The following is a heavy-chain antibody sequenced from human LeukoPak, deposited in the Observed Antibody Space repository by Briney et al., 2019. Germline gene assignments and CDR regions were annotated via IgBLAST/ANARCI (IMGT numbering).Heavy chain of an antibody. CDR3: TTDRRYCSGGSCYDYYYYMDV. CDR1: GFTFSNAW. J-gene: IGHJ6*03. Sequence: GGSLRLSCAASGFTFSNAWMSWVRQAPGKGLEWVGRIKSKTDGGTTDYAAPVKGRFTISRDDSKNTLYLQMNSLKTEDTAVYYCTTDRRYCSGGSCYDYYYYMDVWGKGTTVTVSS. V-gene: IGHV3-15*01. D-gene: IGHD2-15*01. CDR2: IKSKTDGGTT.